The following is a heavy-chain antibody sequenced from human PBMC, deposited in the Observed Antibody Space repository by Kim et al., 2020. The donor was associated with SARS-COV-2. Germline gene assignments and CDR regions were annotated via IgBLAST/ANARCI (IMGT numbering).Heavy chain of an antibody. D-gene: IGHD5-18*01. V-gene: IGHV1-69*04. J-gene: IGHJ6*03. CDR2: IIPILGMA. CDR1: GGTFSSYA. Sequence: SVKVSCKASGGTFSSYAISWVRQAPGQGLEWMGRIIPILGMANYAQKFQGRVTITADKSTSTAYMELSSLRSEDTAVYYCARSEGRGYSYGQNDYYYYY. CDR3: ARSEGRGYSYGQNDYYYYY.